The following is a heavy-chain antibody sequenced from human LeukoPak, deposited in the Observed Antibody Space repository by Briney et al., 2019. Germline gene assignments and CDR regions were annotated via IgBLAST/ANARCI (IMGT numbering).Heavy chain of an antibody. J-gene: IGHJ4*02. V-gene: IGHV5-51*01. CDR2: IYPGDSDT. D-gene: IGHD1-26*01. Sequence: GESLKISCKVSGYSFTNYWIGWVRQMPGKGLEWMGLIYPGDSDTRYSLPFQGQVTISADKSISTAYLQWSSLKASDTAMYYCALLSGGSYRYYFDYWGQGTLVTVSS. CDR3: ALLSGGSYRYYFDY. CDR1: GYSFTNYW.